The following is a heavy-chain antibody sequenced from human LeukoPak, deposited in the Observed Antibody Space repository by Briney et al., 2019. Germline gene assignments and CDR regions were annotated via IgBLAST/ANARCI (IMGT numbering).Heavy chain of an antibody. D-gene: IGHD3-10*01. V-gene: IGHV4-34*01. CDR1: GGSFSGYY. Sequence: SETLSLTCAVYGGSFSGYYWSWIRQPPGKGLEWIGEINHSGSTNYNPSLKSRVTISVDTSKNQFSLKLSSVTAADTAVYYCAREYGSGSYSYDYWGQGTLVTVSS. J-gene: IGHJ4*02. CDR3: AREYGSGSYSYDY. CDR2: INHSGST.